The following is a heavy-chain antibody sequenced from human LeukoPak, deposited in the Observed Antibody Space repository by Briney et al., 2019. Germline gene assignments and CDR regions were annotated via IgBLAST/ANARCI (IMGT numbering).Heavy chain of an antibody. CDR1: GFNFNDYA. Sequence: GRSLRLSCVASGFNFNDYAMHWVRQAPGKGLEWVSGISWNSGTKDYADSVKGRFIISRDYAQRSLFLQMNSLATEDTAFYYCAKAAADWYFDVWGRGTLVTVSS. CDR2: ISWNSGTK. V-gene: IGHV3-9*01. D-gene: IGHD6-25*01. CDR3: AKAAADWYFDV. J-gene: IGHJ2*01.